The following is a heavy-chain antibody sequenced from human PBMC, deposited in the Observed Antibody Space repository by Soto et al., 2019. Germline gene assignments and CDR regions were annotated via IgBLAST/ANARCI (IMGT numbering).Heavy chain of an antibody. J-gene: IGHJ4*02. CDR3: ASNWRDYGFDY. Sequence: QVQLQESGPGLVKPSGTLSLTCAVSGGSISSTSWWSWVRQPPGKGLEWIGEIYYSGNTNYKPSLRSRLTISVDKSKNHFSLKLNSVTAADTAVYSCASNWRDYGFDYWGQGSLVTVSS. V-gene: IGHV4-4*02. CDR2: IYYSGNT. CDR1: GGSISSTSW. D-gene: IGHD1-20*01.